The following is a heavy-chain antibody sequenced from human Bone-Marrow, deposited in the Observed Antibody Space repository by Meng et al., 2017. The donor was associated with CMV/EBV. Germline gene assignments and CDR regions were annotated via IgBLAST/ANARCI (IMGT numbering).Heavy chain of an antibody. J-gene: IGHJ4*02. CDR1: GYSFTSYW. D-gene: IGHD2-15*01. Sequence: KVSCKGSGYSFTSYWIGWVRQMPGKGLEWMGIIYPGDSDTRYSPSFQGQVTISADKSISTAYLQWSSLKASDTAMYYCARPYCSGGSCYGAPFDYWGQRKLVNVAS. CDR2: IYPGDSDT. V-gene: IGHV5-51*01. CDR3: ARPYCSGGSCYGAPFDY.